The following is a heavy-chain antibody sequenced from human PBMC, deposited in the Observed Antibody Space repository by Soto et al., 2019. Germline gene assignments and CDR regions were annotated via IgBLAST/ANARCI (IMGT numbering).Heavy chain of an antibody. D-gene: IGHD4-17*01. CDR1: GFTFSGFG. CDR3: ARGRGGDYGGNSGYFDY. CDR2: IWYDGNDK. J-gene: IGHJ4*02. V-gene: IGHV3-33*01. Sequence: QVQLVESGGGVVQPGGSLRLSCAASGFTFSGFGMHWVRQAPGKGLEWVAVIWYDGNDKYYADSVKGRFFVSRDNSKNTLYLQMNSLRAEDTAVYYCARGRGGDYGGNSGYFDYWGQGTLVTVSS.